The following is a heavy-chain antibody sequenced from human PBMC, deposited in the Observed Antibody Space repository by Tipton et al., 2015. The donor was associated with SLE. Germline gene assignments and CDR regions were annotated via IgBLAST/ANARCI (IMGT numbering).Heavy chain of an antibody. J-gene: IGHJ4*02. CDR2: IYTSGRT. CDR3: ARAPRYYYESSYFDY. V-gene: IGHV4-61*02. D-gene: IGHD3-22*01. Sequence: LRLSCTVSGGSISSGSYYWSWTRQPAGKGLEWIGRIYTSGRTNYNPSLKSRVTISVDTSKNQFSLKLSSVTAADTAVYYCARAPRYYYESSYFDYWGQGTLVTVSS. CDR1: GGSISSGSYY.